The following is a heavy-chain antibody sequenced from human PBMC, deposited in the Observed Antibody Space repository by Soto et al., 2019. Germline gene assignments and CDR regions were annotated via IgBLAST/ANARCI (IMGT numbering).Heavy chain of an antibody. D-gene: IGHD2-8*01. J-gene: IGHJ3*01. V-gene: IGHV3-23*01. CDR2: ISGGGDGT. CDR1: GFTFYNYA. CDR3: AKKGLGSLATYCTTGDCHYAFDV. Sequence: EVQLLESGGGLVRPGGSLRLSCAASGFTFYNYAMNWVRQAPGKGLEWDSTISGGGDGTYYADSVKGRFTISRDNSRNTVYLQMNSLRAEDTAVYYCAKKGLGSLATYCTTGDCHYAFDVWGQGTLVTVSS.